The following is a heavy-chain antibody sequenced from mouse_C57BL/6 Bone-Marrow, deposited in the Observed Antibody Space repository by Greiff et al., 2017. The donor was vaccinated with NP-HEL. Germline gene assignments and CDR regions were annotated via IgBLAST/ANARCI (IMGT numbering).Heavy chain of an antibody. D-gene: IGHD1-1*01. V-gene: IGHV1-83*01. J-gene: IGHJ1*03. CDR3: REGASTVVATYYWYFDV. Sequence: VQLKESGPELVKPGASVKMSCKASGYTFTDYYMHWVKQKPGKGLEWIGEIYPGSGNTYYNEKFKGKATLTADTSSSTAYMQLSSLTSEDSAVYFCAREGASTVVATYYWYFDVWGTGTTVTVSS. CDR2: YPGSGNTY. CDR1: YTFTDYYM.